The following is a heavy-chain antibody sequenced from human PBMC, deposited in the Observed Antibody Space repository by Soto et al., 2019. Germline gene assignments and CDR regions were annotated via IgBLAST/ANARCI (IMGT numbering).Heavy chain of an antibody. D-gene: IGHD2-2*01. CDR1: GHTFHNYA. V-gene: IGHV3-23*01. J-gene: IGHJ4*02. CDR2: ISGSGGST. Sequence: EVQLLESGGGLEQPGGSLRLSCVGSGHTFHNYAMTWVRQAPGKGLEWVSGISGSGGSTYYADSVRGRFTISRDDSKNTPYLQMNSLRAEDTAVYYCAKVSSVIVVVPAALTWGQGTLVTVSS. CDR3: AKVSSVIVVVPAALT.